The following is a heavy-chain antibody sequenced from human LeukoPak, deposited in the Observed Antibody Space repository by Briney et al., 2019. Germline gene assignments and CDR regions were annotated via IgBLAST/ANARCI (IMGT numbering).Heavy chain of an antibody. D-gene: IGHD3-22*01. V-gene: IGHV4-34*01. CDR1: GGSFSGYY. CDR2: INHSGST. Sequence: PSETLSLTCAVYGGSFSGYYWSWIRQPPGKGLEWIGEINHSGSTNYNPSLKSRVTISVDTSKNQFSLKLSPVTAADTAVYYCARGHLFHYYYDSSGQQKYYFDYWGQGTLVTVSS. J-gene: IGHJ4*02. CDR3: ARGHLFHYYYDSSGQQKYYFDY.